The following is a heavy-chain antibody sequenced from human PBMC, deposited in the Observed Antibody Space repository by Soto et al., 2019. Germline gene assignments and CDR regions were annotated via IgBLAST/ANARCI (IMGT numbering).Heavy chain of an antibody. CDR2: INHSGIT. CDR3: ASERSPMSTAMGFDP. J-gene: IGHJ5*02. V-gene: IGHV4-34*01. CDR1: GGPFSGYF. Sequence: PSETLSLTCAVYGGPFSGYFWSWIRQPPWKGLEWIGEINHSGITNYNPSLKGRVAISVDTSRKQFSLKLSSVTAADTAVYSCASERSPMSTAMGFDPFGQRTLLTFCS. D-gene: IGHD5-18*01.